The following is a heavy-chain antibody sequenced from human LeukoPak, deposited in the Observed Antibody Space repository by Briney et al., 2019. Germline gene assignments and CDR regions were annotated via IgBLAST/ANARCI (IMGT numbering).Heavy chain of an antibody. V-gene: IGHV4-4*02. D-gene: IGHD5-12*01. CDR2: IYHHGAT. J-gene: IGHJ4*02. CDR1: GGSISSNNW. CDR3: ARGPSVAAHLDY. Sequence: SGTLSLTCAVSGGSISSNNWWSWVRQPPGKGLEWIGEIYHHGATDYNPSLKSRVTLSVDKSKNQFSLELSSVTAADTAVYYCARGPSVAAHLDYWGQGTLVTVSS.